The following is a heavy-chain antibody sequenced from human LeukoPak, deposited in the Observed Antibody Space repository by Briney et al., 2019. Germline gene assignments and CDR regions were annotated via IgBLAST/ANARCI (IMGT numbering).Heavy chain of an antibody. CDR2: IKQDGSEK. Sequence: PGGSLRLPCAASGFTFSSYWMSWVRQAPGKGLEWVANIKQDGSEKYYVDSVKGRFTISRDNAKNSLYLQMNSLRAEDTAVYYCARGGYSYGSDAFDIWGQGTMVTVSS. V-gene: IGHV3-7*03. J-gene: IGHJ3*02. D-gene: IGHD5-18*01. CDR1: GFTFSSYW. CDR3: ARGGYSYGSDAFDI.